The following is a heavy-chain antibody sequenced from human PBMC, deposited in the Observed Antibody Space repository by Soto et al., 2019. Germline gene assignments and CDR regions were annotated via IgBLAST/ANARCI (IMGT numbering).Heavy chain of an antibody. CDR2: IYWDDDK. CDR3: AHRLTLNSNWDYGRFDY. CDR1: GFSLTISGVG. J-gene: IGHJ4*02. Sequence: SGPTLVNPTQTLTLTCTFSGFSLTISGVGVGWIRQPPGKALEWLALIYWDDDKRYSPSLKSRLTITKDTSRNQVVLTMTNMDPVDTATYFCAHRLTLNSNWDYGRFDYWGQGTLVTVSS. V-gene: IGHV2-5*02. D-gene: IGHD7-27*01.